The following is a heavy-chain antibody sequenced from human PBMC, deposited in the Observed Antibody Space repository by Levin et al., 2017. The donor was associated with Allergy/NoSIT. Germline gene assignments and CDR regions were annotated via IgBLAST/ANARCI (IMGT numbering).Heavy chain of an antibody. D-gene: IGHD5-12*01. J-gene: IGHJ4*02. V-gene: IGHV3-11*03. CDR3: ARRGTRGGYDRYYFDY. CDR2: IATRITYT. CDR1: GFPFSGYY. Sequence: GGSLRLSCAASGFPFSGYYMSWIRQAPGKGLEWVSYIATRITYTNYADSVKGRFTISRDNAKNSLYLQINSLRAEDPAVSYCARRGTRGGYDRYYFDYWGQGTLVTVSS.